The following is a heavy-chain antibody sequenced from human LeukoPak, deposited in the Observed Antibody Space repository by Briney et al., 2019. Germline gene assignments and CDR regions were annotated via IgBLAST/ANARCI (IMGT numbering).Heavy chain of an antibody. D-gene: IGHD5-12*01. V-gene: IGHV1-3*01. Sequence: ASVKVSCKASGYTFTSYGISWVRQAPGQGLEWMGWINAGNGNTKYSQKFQGRVTITRDTSASTAYMELSSLRSEDTAVYYCARDRDSGYDRNYFDYWGQGTLVTVSS. CDR2: INAGNGNT. CDR3: ARDRDSGYDRNYFDY. CDR1: GYTFTSYG. J-gene: IGHJ4*02.